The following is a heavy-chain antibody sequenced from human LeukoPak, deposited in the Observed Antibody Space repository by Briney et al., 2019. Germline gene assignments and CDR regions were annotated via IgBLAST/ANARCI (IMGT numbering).Heavy chain of an antibody. J-gene: IGHJ4*02. D-gene: IGHD5-18*01. Sequence: SETLSLTCAVSGYSISSGYYWGWIRQPPGKGLEWIGSIYYSGSTYYNPSLKSRVTISVDTSKNQFSLKLSSVTAADTAVYYCARVPDTAMVTFYFDYWGQGTLVTVSS. CDR3: ARVPDTAMVTFYFDY. CDR1: GYSISSGYY. V-gene: IGHV4-38-2*01. CDR2: IYYSGST.